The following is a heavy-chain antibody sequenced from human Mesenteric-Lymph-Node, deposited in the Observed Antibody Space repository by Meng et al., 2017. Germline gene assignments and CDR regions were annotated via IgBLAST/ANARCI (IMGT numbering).Heavy chain of an antibody. V-gene: IGHV4-59*08. CDR3: ARVEYYDYVWGSFPATNYFDY. Sequence: SETLSLTCTVSGGSISSYYWSWIRQPPGKGLEWIGYIYYSGSTNYNPSLKSRVTISVDTSKNQFSLKLSSVTAADTAVYYCARVEYYDYVWGSFPATNYFDYWGQGTLVTVSS. J-gene: IGHJ4*02. D-gene: IGHD3-16*01. CDR2: IYYSGST. CDR1: GGSISSYY.